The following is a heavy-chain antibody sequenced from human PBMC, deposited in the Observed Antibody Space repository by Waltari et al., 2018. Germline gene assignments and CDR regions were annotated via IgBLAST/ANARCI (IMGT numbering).Heavy chain of an antibody. D-gene: IGHD1-1*01. V-gene: IGHV4-4*02. CDR3: ARDRGRGIYLDS. CDR1: GDSMSSTDW. J-gene: IGHJ4*02. CDR2: VQRSGGT. Sequence: QLQLQESGPGLVKPSGTLSLTCAVSGDSMSSTDWWSWVRQSPGTGLEWIGQVQRSGGTNSNPSFSSRVTISIDTSTNHFSLKVTSATAADTAVYFCARDRGRGIYLDSWGQGTLVTVSP.